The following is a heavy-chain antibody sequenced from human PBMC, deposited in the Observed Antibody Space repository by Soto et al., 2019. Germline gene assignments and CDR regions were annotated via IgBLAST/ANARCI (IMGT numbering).Heavy chain of an antibody. D-gene: IGHD6-13*01. CDR2: ISSRSSTI. J-gene: IGHJ4*02. CDR1: GFTFSSYS. CDR3: AREKWGSSDHYFDY. V-gene: IGHV3-48*02. Sequence: GGSLRLSCAASGFTFSSYSMNWVRQAPGKGLEWVSYISSRSSTIYYADSVKGRFTISRDNAKNSLYLQMNSLRDEDTAVYYCAREKWGSSDHYFDYWGQGTLVTVSS.